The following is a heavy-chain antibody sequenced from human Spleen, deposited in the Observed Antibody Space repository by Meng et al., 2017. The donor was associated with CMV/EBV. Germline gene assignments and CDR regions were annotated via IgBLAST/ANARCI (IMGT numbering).Heavy chain of an antibody. CDR1: GGSIITTTYY. D-gene: IGHD2-21*01. Sequence: SETLSLTCTVSGGSIITTTYYWGWLRQPPGKGLEWIGSLYYSGTTYNNPSLKSRVTMSLDTSKSLFSLKLGSVTAADTAVYYCARRSRVVIALRGYFFDYWGQGTLVTVSS. CDR2: LYYSGTT. CDR3: ARRSRVVIALRGYFFDY. J-gene: IGHJ4*02. V-gene: IGHV4-39*07.